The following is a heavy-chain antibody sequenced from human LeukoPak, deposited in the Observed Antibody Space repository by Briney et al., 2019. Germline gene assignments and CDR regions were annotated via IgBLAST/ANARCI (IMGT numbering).Heavy chain of an antibody. CDR3: ARRGRYSYGSYFDY. D-gene: IGHD5-18*01. Sequence: GESLKISCKGSGYSFTSYWIGWVRQVPGKGLEWMGIIYPGDSDTAYSPSFQGQVTVSADKSITTAYLQWSCLKASDTAMYYCARRGRYSYGSYFDYWGQGTLVTVSS. CDR1: GYSFTSYW. CDR2: IYPGDSDT. J-gene: IGHJ4*02. V-gene: IGHV5-51*01.